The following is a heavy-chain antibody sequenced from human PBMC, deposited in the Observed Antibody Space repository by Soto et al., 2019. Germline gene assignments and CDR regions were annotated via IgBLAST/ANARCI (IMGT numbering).Heavy chain of an antibody. CDR3: AREPATAKPEGVDF. CDR1: GYTFSDYY. CDR2: INPNSGGT. V-gene: IGHV1-2*02. Sequence: QVQLVQTGAEVRKPGASVKVSCKASGYTFSDYYIHWVRQAPGQGLEWMGWINPNSGGTKYAPKFQGGVTMTRYTSITTAYMELSRLRSGDTAVYYCAREPATAKPEGVDFWGQGILVTASS. J-gene: IGHJ4*02. D-gene: IGHD1-1*01.